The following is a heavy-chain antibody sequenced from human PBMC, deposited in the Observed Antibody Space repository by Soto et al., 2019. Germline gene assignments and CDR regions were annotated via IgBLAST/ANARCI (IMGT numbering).Heavy chain of an antibody. J-gene: IGHJ5*02. Sequence: GGSLRLSCAASGFAFTSHALHWVRQAPGKGLEWVALISNDGGKKQYAESVEGRFTVSRDSSRNTLYLQLNSLRAEDTAVYYCAKVGIVVVPAASWGQGTLVTVSS. CDR1: GFAFTSHA. CDR3: AKVGIVVVPAAS. V-gene: IGHV3-30-3*01. CDR2: ISNDGGKK. D-gene: IGHD2-2*01.